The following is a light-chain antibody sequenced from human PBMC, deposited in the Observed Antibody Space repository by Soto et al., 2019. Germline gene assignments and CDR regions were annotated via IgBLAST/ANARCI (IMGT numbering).Light chain of an antibody. Sequence: QSVLTQPPSASGSPGQSVTISCTGTSSDVGGYDYVSWYQQYPGKTPKLMIFEVTKRPSGVPDRFSGSKSGNTASLTVSGLQAEDETDYYCLSCAGTAYVFGTGTKLTVL. J-gene: IGLJ1*01. CDR1: SSDVGGYDY. CDR3: LSCAGTAYV. CDR2: EVT. V-gene: IGLV2-8*01.